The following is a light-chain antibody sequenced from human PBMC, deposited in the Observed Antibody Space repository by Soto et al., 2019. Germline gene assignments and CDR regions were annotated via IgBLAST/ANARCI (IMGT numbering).Light chain of an antibody. CDR2: GNS. CDR1: SSNIGAGYD. V-gene: IGLV1-40*01. J-gene: IGLJ2*01. Sequence: VVTQPPSVSGAPGQRVTISCTGRSSNIGAGYDVHWYQQLPGTAPKLLIYGNSHRPSGVPDRFSGSKSGTSASLAITGLQAADEADYYCQSYDSSLSAVVFGGGTKLTVL. CDR3: QSYDSSLSAVV.